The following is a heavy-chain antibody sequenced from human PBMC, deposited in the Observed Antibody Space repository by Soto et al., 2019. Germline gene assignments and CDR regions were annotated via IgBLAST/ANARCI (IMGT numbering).Heavy chain of an antibody. CDR2: ISYGGSNK. Sequence: SLRLSCAASGFTFSSYAMHWVRQAPGKGLEWVAVISYGGSNKYYADSVKGRFTISRDNSKNTLYLQMNSLRAEDTAVYYCARWDSGYDAFDIWGQGTMVTVSS. V-gene: IGHV3-30-3*01. CDR3: ARWDSGYDAFDI. D-gene: IGHD3-22*01. CDR1: GFTFSSYA. J-gene: IGHJ3*02.